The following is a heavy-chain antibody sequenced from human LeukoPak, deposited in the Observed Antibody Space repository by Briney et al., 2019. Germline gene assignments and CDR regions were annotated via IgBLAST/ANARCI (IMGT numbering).Heavy chain of an antibody. V-gene: IGHV4-39*01. Sequence: PSETLSLTCTVSGGSISSSSYYWGWIRQPPGKGLEWIGSIYYSGSTYYNPSLKSRVTISVDTSKNQFSLKLSSVTAADTAVYYCASRSGTSYYYYYMDVWGKGTTVTISS. J-gene: IGHJ6*03. D-gene: IGHD3-10*01. CDR3: ASRSGTSYYYYYMDV. CDR1: GGSISSSSYY. CDR2: IYYSGST.